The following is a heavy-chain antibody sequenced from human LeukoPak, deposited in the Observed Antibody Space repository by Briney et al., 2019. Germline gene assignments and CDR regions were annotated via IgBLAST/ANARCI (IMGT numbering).Heavy chain of an antibody. CDR1: GYTSSSYG. Sequence: ASVKVSCKASGYTSSSYGISWVRQAPGQGLEWMGWISAYNGNTNYAQKVQGRVTMTTDTSTSTAYMEVKSLRSDDTAVYYCARSGAYGYYYYYYYMDVWGKGTTVTVSS. V-gene: IGHV1-18*01. D-gene: IGHD5-12*01. CDR2: ISAYNGNT. J-gene: IGHJ6*03. CDR3: ARSGAYGYYYYYYYMDV.